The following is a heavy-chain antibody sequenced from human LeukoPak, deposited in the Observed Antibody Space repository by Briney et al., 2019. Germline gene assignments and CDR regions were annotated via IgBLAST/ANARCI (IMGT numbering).Heavy chain of an antibody. J-gene: IGHJ4*02. CDR3: ARVASSSWYYLDY. Sequence: SETLSLTCTVSGGSISSGDYYWCWIRQPPGKGLEWIGYIYYSVSTYYNPSLKSRVTISVDTSKNQFSLKLSSVTAADTAVYYCARVASSSWYYLDYWGQGTLVTVSS. CDR1: GGSISSGDYY. D-gene: IGHD6-13*01. CDR2: IYYSVST. V-gene: IGHV4-30-4*08.